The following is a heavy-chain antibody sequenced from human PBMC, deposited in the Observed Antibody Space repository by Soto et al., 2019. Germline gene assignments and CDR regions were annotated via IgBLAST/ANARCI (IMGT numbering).Heavy chain of an antibody. D-gene: IGHD3-10*01. V-gene: IGHV1-46*01. CDR2: INPSGGST. Sequence: ASVKVSCKASGYTFTSYYMHWVRQAPGQGFEWMGIINPSGGSTSYAQKFLGRVTMTRDTSTSTVYMELSSLRSEDTAVYYCAFAMVRGVNNWFDPWGQGTLVTSPQ. J-gene: IGHJ5*02. CDR1: GYTFTSYY. CDR3: AFAMVRGVNNWFDP.